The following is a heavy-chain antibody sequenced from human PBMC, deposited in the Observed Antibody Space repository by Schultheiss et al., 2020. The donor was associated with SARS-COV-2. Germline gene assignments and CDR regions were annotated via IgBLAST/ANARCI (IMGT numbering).Heavy chain of an antibody. CDR1: GYSISSGYY. V-gene: IGHV4-38-2*02. CDR3: ARDMADYYYGMDV. D-gene: IGHD5-24*01. J-gene: IGHJ6*02. Sequence: SQTLSLTCAVSGYSISSGYYWSWIRQPPGKGLEWIGYIYYSGNTYFNPSLKSRVAISLDTSKNQLSLKLSSVTAADTAVYYCARDMADYYYGMDVWGQGTTVTVSS. CDR2: IYYSGNT.